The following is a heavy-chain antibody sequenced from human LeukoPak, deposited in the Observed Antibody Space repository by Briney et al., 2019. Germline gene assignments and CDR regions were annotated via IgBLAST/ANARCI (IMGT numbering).Heavy chain of an antibody. V-gene: IGHV4-38-2*02. CDR1: GYSISSGYY. Sequence: SETLSLTCTVSGYSISSGYYWGWIRQHPGKGLEWIGSIYHSGSTYYNPSLKSRVTISVDTSKNQFSLKLSSVTAADTAVYYCARDREEGADYWGQGTLVTVSS. D-gene: IGHD1-26*01. CDR2: IYHSGST. J-gene: IGHJ4*02. CDR3: ARDREEGADY.